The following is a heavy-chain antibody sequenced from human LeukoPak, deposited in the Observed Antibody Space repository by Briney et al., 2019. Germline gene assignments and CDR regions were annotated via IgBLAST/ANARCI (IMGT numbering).Heavy chain of an antibody. CDR2: ISAYNGNT. CDR3: ARVKLVHGWFDP. CDR1: GHTFTSCG. Sequence: ASVKVSCKAAGHTFTSCGISWVRQAPGQGLEWMGWISAYNGNTNYAQKLQGRVTMTTDTSTSTAYMELRSLRSDDTAVYYCARVKLVHGWFDPWGQGTLVTVSS. J-gene: IGHJ5*02. D-gene: IGHD1/OR15-1a*01. V-gene: IGHV1-18*01.